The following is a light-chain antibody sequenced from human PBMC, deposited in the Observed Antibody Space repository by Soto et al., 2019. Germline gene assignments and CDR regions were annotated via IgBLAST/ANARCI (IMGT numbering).Light chain of an antibody. CDR3: AAWDDSLNGVI. V-gene: IGLV1-44*01. Sequence: QSVLTQPPSASGTPGQRVTMSCSGSSSNIGRNTVKWYQHFPGTAPKLLIYSDIQRPSGVPDRFSGSKSGTSASLAISGLQSEDEANYYCAAWDDSLNGVIFGGGTKLTVL. J-gene: IGLJ2*01. CDR1: SSNIGRNT. CDR2: SDI.